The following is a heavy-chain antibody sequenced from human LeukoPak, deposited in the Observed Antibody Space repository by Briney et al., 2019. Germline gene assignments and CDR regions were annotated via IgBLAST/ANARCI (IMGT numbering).Heavy chain of an antibody. V-gene: IGHV3-9*01. CDR2: ISWNSGSI. CDR1: GFTFDEYV. CDR3: AKGGVYSNYDFFYFDY. Sequence: GGSLRLSCAASGFTFDEYVMHWVRQAPGKGLEWVSGISWNSGSIDYADSVKGRFTISRDNVKNSLYLQMNSLRAEDTALYYCAKGGVYSNYDFFYFDYWGQGTLVTVSS. J-gene: IGHJ4*02. D-gene: IGHD4-11*01.